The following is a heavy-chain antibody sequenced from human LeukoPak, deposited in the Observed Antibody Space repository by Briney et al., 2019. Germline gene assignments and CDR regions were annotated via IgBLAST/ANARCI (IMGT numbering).Heavy chain of an antibody. Sequence: PSETLSLTCTVSGGSVSSSSYYWGWIRQSPGKGLEWIGTIYYSGSTYYNASLKSRVTISVDTSKNQFSLRLSSVTAADTAMYYCARHQPRRSTSGYSHFDYWGQGTLVTVSS. CDR2: IYYSGST. V-gene: IGHV4-39*01. J-gene: IGHJ4*02. CDR1: GGSVSSSSYY. CDR3: ARHQPRRSTSGYSHFDY. D-gene: IGHD3-22*01.